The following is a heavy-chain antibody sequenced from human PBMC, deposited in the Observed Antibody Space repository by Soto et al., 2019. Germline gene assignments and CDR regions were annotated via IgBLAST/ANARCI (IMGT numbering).Heavy chain of an antibody. CDR3: ARLPTGYPNWFDA. V-gene: IGHV4-39*01. Sequence: PSETLSLTCSVSSVSITSGTPCWGCVRQPPGKGLEWIGNICHTGNTYYNASLRGRVTISVDASKNQFSLILNSMTAADTAIFYCARLPTGYPNWFDAWGQGITVTVSS. CDR2: ICHTGNT. J-gene: IGHJ5*02. CDR1: SVSITSGTPC. D-gene: IGHD1-1*01.